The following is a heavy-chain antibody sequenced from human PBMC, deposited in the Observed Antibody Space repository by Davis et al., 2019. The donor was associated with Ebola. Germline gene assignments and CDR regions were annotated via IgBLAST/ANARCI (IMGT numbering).Heavy chain of an antibody. CDR1: GYTFTSYY. D-gene: IGHD2-15*01. Sequence: ASVPVSCKASGYTFTSYYMHWVRQAPGQGLEWMGIINPSGGSTSYAQKFQGRVTMTRDTSTSTVYMELSSLRTEDTAVYYCARDTGYCSGGSCYYFDYWGQGTLVTVSS. CDR3: ARDTGYCSGGSCYYFDY. V-gene: IGHV1-46*01. CDR2: INPSGGST. J-gene: IGHJ4*02.